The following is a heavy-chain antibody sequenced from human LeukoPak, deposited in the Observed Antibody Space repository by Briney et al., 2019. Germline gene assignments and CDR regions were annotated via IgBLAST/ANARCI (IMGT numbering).Heavy chain of an antibody. V-gene: IGHV3-11*06. CDR3: ATPGALYCSSTSCPDY. D-gene: IGHD2-2*01. CDR1: GFTFSDYY. Sequence: GGSLRLSCAASGFTFSDYYMSWIRQAPGKGLEWVSYISSSSSYIYYADSVKGRFTISRDNAKNSLYLQMNSLRAEDTAVYYCATPGALYCSSTSCPDYWGQGTLVIVSS. CDR2: ISSSSSYI. J-gene: IGHJ4*02.